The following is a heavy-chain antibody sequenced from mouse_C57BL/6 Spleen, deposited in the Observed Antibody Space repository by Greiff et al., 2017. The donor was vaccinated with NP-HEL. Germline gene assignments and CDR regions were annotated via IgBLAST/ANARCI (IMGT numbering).Heavy chain of an antibody. D-gene: IGHD2-3*01. V-gene: IGHV1-72*01. J-gene: IGHJ2*01. Sequence: QVQLQQPGAELVKPGASVKLSCKASGYTFTSYWMPWVKPRPGRGLEWIGRIDPNSGGTKYNEKFKGKATLTVDKPSSTAYMQLSSLTSEDSAVYYCARGRGIYDGYYDYFDYWGQGTTLTVSS. CDR2: IDPNSGGT. CDR1: GYTFTSYW. CDR3: ARGRGIYDGYYDYFDY.